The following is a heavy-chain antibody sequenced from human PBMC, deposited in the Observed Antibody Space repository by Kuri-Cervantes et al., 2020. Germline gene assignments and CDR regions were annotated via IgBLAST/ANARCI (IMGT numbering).Heavy chain of an antibody. Sequence: ASVKVSCKASGYTFTTFTVHWVRQAPGQRLEWMGWINTANGDTRYSQKFQGRVTMTRDTSTSTVYMELSGLRSEDTAVYYCARDRTPFGDYTNAFDIWGQGTMVTVSS. CDR3: ARDRTPFGDYTNAFDI. D-gene: IGHD4-17*01. J-gene: IGHJ3*02. CDR2: INTANGDT. V-gene: IGHV1-3*04. CDR1: GYTFTTFT.